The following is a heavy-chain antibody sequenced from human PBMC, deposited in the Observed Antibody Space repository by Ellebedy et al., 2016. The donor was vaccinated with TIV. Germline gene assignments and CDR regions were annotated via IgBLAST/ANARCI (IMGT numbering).Heavy chain of an antibody. CDR1: GFSFRSYW. CDR2: IYQDGSHH. J-gene: IGHJ5*02. V-gene: IGHV3-7*01. D-gene: IGHD4-17*01. Sequence: GGSLRLSCVASGFSFRSYWMSWVRQAPGKGLEWVANIYQDGSHHYYVDSVTCRFTISRDNANKSLFLQMNSLRGDATALYYCARRGSYGDYAVQVNSWFDRWGQGTLVTVSS. CDR3: ARRGSYGDYAVQVNSWFDR.